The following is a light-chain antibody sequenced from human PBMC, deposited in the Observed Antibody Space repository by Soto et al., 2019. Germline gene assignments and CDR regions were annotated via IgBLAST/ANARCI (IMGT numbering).Light chain of an antibody. CDR1: QSISSTY. CDR2: AAS. J-gene: IGKJ1*01. V-gene: IGKV3-20*01. Sequence: EIVLTQSPGTLSLSPGERATLSCRASQSISSTYLACYRQKPGQAPRLLIYAASSRSTGIPDRFSGSGSGTDFTLTISRLEPEDFAVYYCQQYYASSWTFGQGTRVEIK. CDR3: QQYYASSWT.